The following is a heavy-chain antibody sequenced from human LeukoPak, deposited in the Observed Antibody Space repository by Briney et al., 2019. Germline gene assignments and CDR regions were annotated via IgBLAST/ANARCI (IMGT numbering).Heavy chain of an antibody. CDR3: ARDEYNWFDP. CDR2: IYTSGST. J-gene: IGHJ5*02. V-gene: IGHV4-39*07. CDR1: GGSISSSSYY. Sequence: SETLSLTCTVSGGSISSSSYYWGWIRQPPGKGLEWIGRIYTSGSTNYNPSLKSRVTMSVDTSKNQFSLKLSSVTAADTAVYYCARDEYNWFDPWGQGTLVTVSS.